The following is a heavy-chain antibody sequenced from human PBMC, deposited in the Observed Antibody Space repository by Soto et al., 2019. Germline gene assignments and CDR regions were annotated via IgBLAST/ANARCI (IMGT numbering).Heavy chain of an antibody. CDR3: ATGARYCSGGSCYPDD. J-gene: IGHJ4*02. V-gene: IGHV1-69*06. CDR1: GGTISTNV. D-gene: IGHD2-15*01. Sequence: QVQLMQSGAEVKKHGSSVKVSCKASGGTISTNVISWVRQAPGQGLEWMGEIMPIFAAPNNAQKFQGRLTITADTSTTTVYMELSSLTSEDTAVYFCATGARYCSGGSCYPDDWGQGTLVIVSS. CDR2: IMPIFAAP.